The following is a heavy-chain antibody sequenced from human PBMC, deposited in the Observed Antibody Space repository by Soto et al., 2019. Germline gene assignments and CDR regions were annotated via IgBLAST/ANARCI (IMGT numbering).Heavy chain of an antibody. V-gene: IGHV1-69*06. D-gene: IGHD3-22*01. CDR3: ARAYYYDSSGYYGADAFDI. Sequence: QVQLVQSGAEVKKPGSSVKVSCKASGGTFSSYAISWVRQAPGQGLEWMGGIIPIFGTANYAQKFQGRVTITADKSTSTAYMELSSPRSEDTAVYYCARAYYYDSSGYYGADAFDIWGQGTMVTVSS. J-gene: IGHJ3*02. CDR1: GGTFSSYA. CDR2: IIPIFGTA.